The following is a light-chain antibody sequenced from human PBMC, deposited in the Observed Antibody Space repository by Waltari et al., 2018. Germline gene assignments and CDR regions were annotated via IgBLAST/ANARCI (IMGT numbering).Light chain of an antibody. V-gene: IGKV3-15*01. J-gene: IGKJ5*01. CDR1: QSVSSN. CDR2: DAS. Sequence: EIVMKQSPATLSVSPGETATLSCRASQSVSSNVAWYQKKPGQAPRLLIYDASTSATSIPAKFRGSGSGTEFTLTISSLQSEDFAVYYCQQYNRWPPITFGHGTRLEIK. CDR3: QQYNRWPPIT.